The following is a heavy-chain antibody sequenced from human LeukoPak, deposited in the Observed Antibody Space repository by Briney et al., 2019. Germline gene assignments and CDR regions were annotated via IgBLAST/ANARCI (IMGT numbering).Heavy chain of an antibody. CDR1: GFTFSSYS. V-gene: IGHV3-21*01. D-gene: IGHD4-11*01. CDR2: ISSSSSYI. Sequence: GGSLRLSCAASGFTFSSYSFNWVRQAPGKGLEWVSYISSSSSYIYYADSVKGRFTISRDNANNSLYLQMNSLRAEDTAVYYCAALSNDYRGHDFWGQGTLVTVPS. J-gene: IGHJ4*02. CDR3: AALSNDYRGHDF.